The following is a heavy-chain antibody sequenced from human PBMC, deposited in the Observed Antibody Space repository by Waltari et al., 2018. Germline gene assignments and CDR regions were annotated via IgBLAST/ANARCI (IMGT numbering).Heavy chain of an antibody. V-gene: IGHV3-30-3*01. CDR1: GCTFSSYA. Sequence: QVQLVESGGGVVQPGRSLRLSCAASGCTFSSYAMHWVGKAPGKGLEWVAVISYDGSNKYYADSVKGRFTISRDNSKNTLYLQMNSLRAEDTAVYYCARAYDFWSGYPIGYMDVWGKGTTVTISS. CDR3: ARAYDFWSGYPIGYMDV. CDR2: ISYDGSNK. D-gene: IGHD3-3*01. J-gene: IGHJ6*03.